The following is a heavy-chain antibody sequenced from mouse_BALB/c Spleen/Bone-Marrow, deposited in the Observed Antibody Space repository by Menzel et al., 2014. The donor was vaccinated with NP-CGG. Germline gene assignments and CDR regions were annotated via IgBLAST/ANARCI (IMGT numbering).Heavy chain of an antibody. V-gene: IGHV1-54*01. Sequence: VHLVESGAELVRPGTSVKVSCKASGYAFANYWIEWIKQRPGQGLEWIGVIIPGSGGINYNEKFKGKATLTADKSSSTAYMQLSSLTSDDSAVYFCARELVRGMDYWGQGTSVTVSS. D-gene: IGHD1-1*01. CDR1: GYAFANYW. J-gene: IGHJ4*01. CDR2: IIPGSGGI. CDR3: ARELVRGMDY.